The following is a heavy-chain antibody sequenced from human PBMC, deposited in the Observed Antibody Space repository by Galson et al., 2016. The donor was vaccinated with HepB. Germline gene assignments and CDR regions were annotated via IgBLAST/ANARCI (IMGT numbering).Heavy chain of an antibody. D-gene: IGHD2-15*01. Sequence: SLRLSCAASGFTFSSHAMSRVRQAPGKGLEWVSGISSSGSSKYYAASGKGRFAISRDNSKNTLFLQMNSLRAEDTATYYCAKGDKGYCDTTICYFLDYWGQGTLVTVSS. V-gene: IGHV3-23*01. CDR2: ISSSGSSK. CDR1: GFTFSSHA. CDR3: AKGDKGYCDTTICYFLDY. J-gene: IGHJ4*02.